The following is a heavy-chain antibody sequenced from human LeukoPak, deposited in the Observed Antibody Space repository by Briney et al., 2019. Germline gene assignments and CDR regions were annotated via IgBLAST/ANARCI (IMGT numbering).Heavy chain of an antibody. CDR2: ISYDGSNK. D-gene: IGHD6-13*01. J-gene: IGHJ6*02. Sequence: GRSLRLSCAASGFTCSSYGMHWVRQAAGKGLEWVAVISYDGSNKYYADSVKGRFTISRDNSKNTLYLQMNSLRAEDTAVYYCASLGYSSSWTYYYYYGMDVWGQGTTVTVSS. V-gene: IGHV3-30*03. CDR3: ASLGYSSSWTYYYYYGMDV. CDR1: GFTCSSYG.